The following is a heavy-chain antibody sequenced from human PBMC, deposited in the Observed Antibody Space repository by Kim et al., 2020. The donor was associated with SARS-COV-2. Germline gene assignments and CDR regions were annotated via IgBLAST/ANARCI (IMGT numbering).Heavy chain of an antibody. CDR3: TRDFYYYGSGVNYYYSGMDV. CDR1: GFTFGDYA. Sequence: GGSLRLSCTASGFTFGDYAMSWVRQAPGKGLEWVGFIRSKAYGGTTEYAASVKGRFTISRDDSKSIAYLQMNSLKTEDTAVYYCTRDFYYYGSGVNYYYSGMDVWGQGTTVTVSS. CDR2: IRSKAYGGTT. V-gene: IGHV3-49*04. D-gene: IGHD3-10*01. J-gene: IGHJ6*02.